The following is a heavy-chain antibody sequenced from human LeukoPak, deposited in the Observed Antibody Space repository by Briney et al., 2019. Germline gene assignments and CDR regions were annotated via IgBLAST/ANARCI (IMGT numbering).Heavy chain of an antibody. CDR3: ARVWDIVVVPAATSFDY. CDR2: MNPNSANT. D-gene: IGHD2-2*01. Sequence: ASVKVSCKASGYTFTSYAISWVRQATGQGLEWMGWMNPNSANTGYAQKFQGRVSMTRNTSINTAYMELSSLRSEDTAVYYCARVWDIVVVPAATSFDYWGQGTLVTVSS. CDR1: GYTFTSYA. V-gene: IGHV1-8*01. J-gene: IGHJ4*02.